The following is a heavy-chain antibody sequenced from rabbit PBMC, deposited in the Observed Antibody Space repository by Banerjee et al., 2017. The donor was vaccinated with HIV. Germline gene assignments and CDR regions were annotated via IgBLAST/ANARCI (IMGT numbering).Heavy chain of an antibody. CDR1: GIDFSSYYY. J-gene: IGHJ3*01. CDR2: IDVSSDYT. V-gene: IGHV1S40*01. CDR3: ARGSTRLDL. Sequence: QSLEESGGDLVKPGGTLTLTCKASGIDFSSYYYMCWVRQAPGKGLEWIACIDVSSDYTWYASWAKGRFTISKTSSTTVTLQMTSLTAADTATYFCARGSTRLDLWGPGTLVTVS.